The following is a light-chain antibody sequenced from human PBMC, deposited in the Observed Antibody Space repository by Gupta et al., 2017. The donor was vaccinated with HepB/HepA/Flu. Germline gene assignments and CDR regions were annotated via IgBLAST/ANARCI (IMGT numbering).Light chain of an antibody. CDR2: RNN. Sequence: SVLTQPPPASGTPGRRVTISCSGSSSNIGSNYVYWYQQFPGTAPKLLIYRNNQRPSGVPDRFSGSKSGTSASLAIRGLRSDDEADYYCATWDDSLSGYVFGNGTNVTVL. J-gene: IGLJ1*01. CDR1: SSNIGSNY. CDR3: ATWDDSLSGYV. V-gene: IGLV1-47*01.